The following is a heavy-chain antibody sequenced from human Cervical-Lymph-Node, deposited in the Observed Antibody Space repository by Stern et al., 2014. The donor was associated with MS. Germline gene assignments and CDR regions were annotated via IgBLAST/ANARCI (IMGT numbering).Heavy chain of an antibody. D-gene: IGHD3-10*01. CDR2: TTSKGDRL. CDR1: GFSFSRYS. J-gene: IGHJ4*02. Sequence: QVQLVQSGGGVVQPGGSLTLSCEASGFSFSRYSMHWVRQGPGKGLEWGAATTSKGDRLYYADSVKGRFIISRDNPRNTLHLQMNSLRAEDTADYYCARDGMGTSGSYSSFDYWGQGTLVTVSS. V-gene: IGHV3-30*04. CDR3: ARDGMGTSGSYSSFDY.